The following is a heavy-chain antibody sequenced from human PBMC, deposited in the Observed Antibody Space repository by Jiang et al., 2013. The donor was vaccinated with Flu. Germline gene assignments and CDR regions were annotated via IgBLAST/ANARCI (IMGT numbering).Heavy chain of an antibody. D-gene: IGHD2-2*01. V-gene: IGHV1-2*04. CDR1: GYTFTGYY. Sequence: SGAEVKKPGASVKVSCKASGYTFTGYYMHWVRQAPGQGLEWMGWINPNSGGTNYAQKFQGWVTMTRDTSISTAYMELSRLRSDDTAVYYCAREVVVPAARSYYYGMDVWGQGTTVTVSS. J-gene: IGHJ6*02. CDR2: INPNSGGT. CDR3: AREVVVPAARSYYYGMDV.